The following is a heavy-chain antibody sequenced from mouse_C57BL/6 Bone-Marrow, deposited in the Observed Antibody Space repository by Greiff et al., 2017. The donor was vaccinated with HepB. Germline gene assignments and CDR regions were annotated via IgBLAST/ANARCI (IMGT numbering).Heavy chain of an antibody. CDR1: GYSITSGYY. J-gene: IGHJ4*01. D-gene: IGHD3-2*02. CDR3: ARAPETAQAIDYYAMDY. Sequence: VQLKESGPGLVKPSQSLSLTCSVTGYSITSGYYWNWIRQFPGNKLEWMGYISYDGSNKYNPSLKNRISITHDNSKNQFFLKLNSVTTEDTATYCCARAPETAQAIDYYAMDYWGQGTSVTVSS. V-gene: IGHV3-6*01. CDR2: ISYDGSN.